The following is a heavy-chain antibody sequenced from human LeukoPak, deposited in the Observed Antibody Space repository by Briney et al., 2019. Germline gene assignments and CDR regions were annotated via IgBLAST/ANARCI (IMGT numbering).Heavy chain of an antibody. CDR1: GFTFNSDA. Sequence: GGSLRLSCAASGFTFNSDAMSWVRQAPGKGLEWVSAISGSGDSTYYADSVKGRFTISRDNSKNTLYLQMNSLRAEDTALYYCAKGAPLAGDWFDPWGQGTLVTVPS. CDR3: AKGAPLAGDWFDP. J-gene: IGHJ5*02. CDR2: ISGSGDST. D-gene: IGHD3-10*01. V-gene: IGHV3-23*01.